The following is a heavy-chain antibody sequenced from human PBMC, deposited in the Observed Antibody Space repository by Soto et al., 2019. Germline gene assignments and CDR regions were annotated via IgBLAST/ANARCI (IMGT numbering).Heavy chain of an antibody. V-gene: IGHV3-7*04. Sequence: GGSLRLSCAASGFTFNNYWMSWVRQAPGKGLEWVANIKQDGSEKYYVDSVKGRFTISRDNAKNSLYLQMNSLRADDTAVYFCARDRYAAAFDYWGQGTLVTVSS. CDR3: ARDRYAAAFDY. CDR1: GFTFNNYW. D-gene: IGHD2-2*01. J-gene: IGHJ4*02. CDR2: IKQDGSEK.